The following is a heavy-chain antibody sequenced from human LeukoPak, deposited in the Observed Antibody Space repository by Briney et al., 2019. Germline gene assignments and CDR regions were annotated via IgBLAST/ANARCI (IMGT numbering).Heavy chain of an antibody. CDR1: GFTFSSYA. Sequence: PGGSLRLSCAASGFTFSSYAMSWVRQAPGKGLEWVSAISGSGGSTYYADSVKGRFTISRDNSKNTLYLQMNSLRAEDTAVYYCAKDRGTRITMVRGVPLNGMDVWGQGTTVTVSS. J-gene: IGHJ6*02. D-gene: IGHD3-10*01. CDR3: AKDRGTRITMVRGVPLNGMDV. CDR2: ISGSGGST. V-gene: IGHV3-23*01.